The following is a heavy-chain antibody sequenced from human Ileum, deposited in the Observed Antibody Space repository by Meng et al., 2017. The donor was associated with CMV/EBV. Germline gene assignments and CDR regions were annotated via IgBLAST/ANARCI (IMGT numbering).Heavy chain of an antibody. CDR1: GNIFTGYY. D-gene: IGHD7-27*01. CDR3: ARENWVYDY. CDR2: INLNSGVI. Sequence: QMQLGQSGTGLKKPGASVKVSCKASGNIFTGYYMHWVRQAPGQGLEWVGCINLNSGVIDFAQKFQGRITLTRDTSITTAYMELTRLIYDDTAVYYCARENWVYDYWGQGTLVTVSS. V-gene: IGHV1-2*02. J-gene: IGHJ4*02.